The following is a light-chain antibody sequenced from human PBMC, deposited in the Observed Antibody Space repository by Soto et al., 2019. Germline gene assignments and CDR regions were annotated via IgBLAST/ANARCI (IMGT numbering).Light chain of an antibody. Sequence: DIQMTPSPASLSASVGDRVTITCQASHDITLYLNWYQHKAGKAPNLLIHDVSTLETGVPARFSGRGSVTIFTLTIINLQPEDVATYYCQQYDSRPNTFGQGTKVEIK. CDR3: QQYDSRPNT. CDR1: HDITLY. V-gene: IGKV1-33*01. J-gene: IGKJ2*01. CDR2: DVS.